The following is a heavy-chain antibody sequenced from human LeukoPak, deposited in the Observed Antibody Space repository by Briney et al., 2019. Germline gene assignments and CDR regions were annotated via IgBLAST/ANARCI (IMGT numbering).Heavy chain of an antibody. D-gene: IGHD2-2*01. J-gene: IGHJ6*02. Sequence: LRLSRAASRFTFSRNWMSSVRQAPGKGVEWVDNIKYDGSEKYYVDFVKGRCTISRDNAKNSLCLQMDSLRVEDTAVYYCARDGYVNAMDVWGQGTTVTVSS. CDR1: RFTFSRNW. CDR2: IKYDGSEK. V-gene: IGHV3-7*04. CDR3: ARDGYVNAMDV.